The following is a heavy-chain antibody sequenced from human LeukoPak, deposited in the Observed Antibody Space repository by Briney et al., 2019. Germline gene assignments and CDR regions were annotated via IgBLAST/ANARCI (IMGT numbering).Heavy chain of an antibody. J-gene: IGHJ4*02. Sequence: PSETLSLTCTVSGGSISSYFWSWIRQPPGKGLEGMGYISYSGSTNYNPSLKSRVTISVDTSRNQFSLKLTSVTAADTAVYYCARRNYGDYDHYFDYWGQGTLVTVSS. CDR1: GGSISSYF. CDR3: ARRNYGDYDHYFDY. D-gene: IGHD4-17*01. CDR2: ISYSGST. V-gene: IGHV4-59*08.